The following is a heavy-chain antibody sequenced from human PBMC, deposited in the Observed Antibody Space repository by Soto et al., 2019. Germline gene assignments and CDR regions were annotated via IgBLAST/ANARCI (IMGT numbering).Heavy chain of an antibody. Sequence: QITLKESGPTLVKPTQTLTLTCTFSGFSLSTSGVGVGWIRQPPGKALEWLALIYWDDDKRYSPSLKSRLTITKDTSKNQVVLTMTTMDPVDTATYYCAHSGLAARADYFDYWGQGTLVTVSS. V-gene: IGHV2-5*02. J-gene: IGHJ4*02. D-gene: IGHD6-6*01. CDR3: AHSGLAARADYFDY. CDR1: GFSLSTSGVG. CDR2: IYWDDDK.